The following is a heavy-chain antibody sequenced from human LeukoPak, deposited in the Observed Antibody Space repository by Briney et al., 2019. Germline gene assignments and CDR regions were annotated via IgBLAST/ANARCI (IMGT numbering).Heavy chain of an antibody. CDR3: AREGASSSFGY. Sequence: GGSLRLSCAASGFTLSSYAMSWVRQAPGKGLEWVSVLYSGGNTYHADSVKGRFTISRDSSKNTLYLQMNSLRAEDTAVYYCAREGASSSFGYWGQGTLVTVSS. V-gene: IGHV3-53*01. CDR2: LYSGGNT. D-gene: IGHD6-13*01. CDR1: GFTLSSYA. J-gene: IGHJ4*02.